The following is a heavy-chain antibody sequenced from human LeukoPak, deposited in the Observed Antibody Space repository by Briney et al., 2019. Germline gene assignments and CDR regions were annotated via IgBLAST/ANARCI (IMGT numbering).Heavy chain of an antibody. D-gene: IGHD3-16*01. CDR2: ISGDSDST. CDR3: AKLQMRGGRATGGFDY. V-gene: IGHV3-43*02. CDR1: GFTFDDYG. Sequence: PGGSLRLSCAASGFTFDDYGMHWVRRAPGKGLEWVSLISGDSDSTYYADSVKGRFTISRDNSKNSLYLQMNSLRSEDTALYFCAKLQMRGGRATGGFDYWGQGALVTVSS. J-gene: IGHJ4*02.